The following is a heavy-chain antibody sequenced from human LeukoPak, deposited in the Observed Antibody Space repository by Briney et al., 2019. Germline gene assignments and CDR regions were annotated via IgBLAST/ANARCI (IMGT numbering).Heavy chain of an antibody. D-gene: IGHD3-3*01. CDR1: GGSFSGYY. V-gene: IGHV4-34*01. CDR2: INHSGST. CDR3: ARLRITIFGVVITWAAFDI. Sequence: SETLSLTCAVYGGSFSGYYWSWIRQPPGKGLEWIGEINHSGSTNYNPSLKSRVTISVDTSKNQFSLKLSSVTAADTAVYYCARLRITIFGVVITWAAFDIWGQGTMVTVSS. J-gene: IGHJ3*02.